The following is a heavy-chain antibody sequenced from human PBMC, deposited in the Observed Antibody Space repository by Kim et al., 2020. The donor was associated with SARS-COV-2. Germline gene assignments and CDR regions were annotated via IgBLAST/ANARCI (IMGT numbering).Heavy chain of an antibody. CDR2: IYSGGSRT. D-gene: IGHD3-10*01. CDR1: GFTFSSYA. Sequence: GGSLRLSCAASGFTFSSYAMSWVRQAPGKGLEWVSVIYSGGSRTYYADSVKGRFTISRDNSKNTLYLQMNSLRAEDTAVYYCAKHSADMTMVRGVSLPFDYWGQGTMVTVSS. CDR3: AKHSADMTMVRGVSLPFDY. J-gene: IGHJ4*02. V-gene: IGHV3-23*03.